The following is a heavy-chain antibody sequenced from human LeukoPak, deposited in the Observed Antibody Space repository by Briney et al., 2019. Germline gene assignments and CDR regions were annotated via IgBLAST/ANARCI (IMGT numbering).Heavy chain of an antibody. D-gene: IGHD2-21*02. CDR1: GFTFSTYG. CDR3: ARGSSGRLLSSWFDP. J-gene: IGHJ5*02. Sequence: GGSLRLSCAASGFTFSTYGIHWVRQAPGKGLEWVAVISYDGSSKDYADSLKGRFTISRDNSINTLYLQMNSLRVEDTAIYYCARGSSGRLLSSWFDPWGQGTLVTVSS. V-gene: IGHV3-30*03. CDR2: ISYDGSSK.